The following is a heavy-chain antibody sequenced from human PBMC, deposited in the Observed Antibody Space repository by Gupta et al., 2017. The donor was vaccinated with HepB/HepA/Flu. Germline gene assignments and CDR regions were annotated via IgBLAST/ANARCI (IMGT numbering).Heavy chain of an antibody. V-gene: IGHV3-20*04. J-gene: IGHJ4*02. Sequence: EVQLVESGGNVVRPGGSLKLSCAVSGFTFDDYGMSWVRQAPGKGLGWVSGISWHGYDTYYADSVKGRFTISRDNAKTSLHLQMNTLRAEDTALYYCVRGDGSGSYFDNWGQGTLVTVSP. CDR1: GFTFDDYG. CDR3: VRGDGSGSYFDN. CDR2: ISWHGYDT. D-gene: IGHD3-10*01.